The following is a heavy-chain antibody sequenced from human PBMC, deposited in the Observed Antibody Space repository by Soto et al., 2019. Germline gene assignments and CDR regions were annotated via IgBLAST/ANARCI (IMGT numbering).Heavy chain of an antibody. Sequence: GASVKVSCKASGYTFTSYGISWVRQAPGQGLEWMGWISAYNGNTNYAQKLQGRVTMTTDTSTGTAYMELRSLRSDDTAVYYCAKLTPRIAVAGTDYWGQGTLVTVSS. CDR2: ISAYNGNT. D-gene: IGHD6-19*01. CDR3: AKLTPRIAVAGTDY. CDR1: GYTFTSYG. J-gene: IGHJ4*02. V-gene: IGHV1-18*01.